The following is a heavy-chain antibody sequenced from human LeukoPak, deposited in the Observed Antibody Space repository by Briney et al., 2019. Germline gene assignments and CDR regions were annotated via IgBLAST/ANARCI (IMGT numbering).Heavy chain of an antibody. CDR2: VYNRGNV. CDR1: GSSISGYY. J-gene: IGHJ4*02. CDR3: ARGDSLLHSSGYYYY. D-gene: IGHD3-22*01. Sequence: PSETLSLTCTVSGSSISGYYWTWIRQPPGKGLEWIGYVYNRGNVNYNPSLRSRVTISLDTSKDQFSLKLSSVTAADTAIYYCARGDSLLHSSGYYYYWGQGTLVTVSS. V-gene: IGHV4-59*01.